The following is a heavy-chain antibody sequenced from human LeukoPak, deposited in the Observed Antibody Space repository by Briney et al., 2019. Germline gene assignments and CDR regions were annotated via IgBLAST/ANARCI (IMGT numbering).Heavy chain of an antibody. CDR3: ASQSFDFWSGYFDY. D-gene: IGHD3-3*01. Sequence: YYXSWIRQPAGKGLEWIGRIYTSGSTNYNPSLKSRVTMSVDTSKNQFSLKLSSVTAADTAVYYCASQSFDFWSGYFDYWGQGTLVTVSS. J-gene: IGHJ4*02. V-gene: IGHV4-4*07. CDR2: IYTSGST. CDR1: YY.